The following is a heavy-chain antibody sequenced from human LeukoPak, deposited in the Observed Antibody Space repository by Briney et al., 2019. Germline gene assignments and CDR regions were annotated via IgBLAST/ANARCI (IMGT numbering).Heavy chain of an antibody. Sequence: SVKVSCKASGGTFSSYAISWVRQAPGQGLEWMGGIIPIFGTANYAQKFQGRVTITTDESTSTAYMELSSLRSEDTAVYYCARVGAVPAATGLGIDAFDIWGQGTMVTVSS. CDR2: IIPIFGTA. V-gene: IGHV1-69*05. CDR1: GGTFSSYA. D-gene: IGHD2-2*01. CDR3: ARVGAVPAATGLGIDAFDI. J-gene: IGHJ3*02.